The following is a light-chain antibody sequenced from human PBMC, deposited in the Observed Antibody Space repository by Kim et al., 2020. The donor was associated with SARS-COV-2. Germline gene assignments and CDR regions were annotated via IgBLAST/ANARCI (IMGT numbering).Light chain of an antibody. CDR2: LEGSGTY. Sequence: SSVKLTCTLSSRHSSYSIAWHQQQPGKAPRYLMKLEGSGTYNKGSGVPDRFSGSSSGADRYLTISNLQSEDEADYYCETWDSNTHVFGGGTQLTVL. CDR3: ETWDSNTHV. CDR1: SRHSSYS. V-gene: IGLV4-60*03. J-gene: IGLJ3*02.